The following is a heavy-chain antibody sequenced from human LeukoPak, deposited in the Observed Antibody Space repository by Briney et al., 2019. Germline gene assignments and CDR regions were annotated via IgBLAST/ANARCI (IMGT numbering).Heavy chain of an antibody. CDR3: ARDVSSGAPGDY. CDR2: IYSGGST. J-gene: IGHJ4*02. CDR1: GFTVSSNY. V-gene: IGHV3-66*01. D-gene: IGHD6-19*01. Sequence: PGGSLRLSCAASGFTVSSNYMSWVRQAPGKGLEWVSVIYSGGSTYYADSVKGRFTISRDSSKNTLYLQMNSLRAEDTAVYYCARDVSSGAPGDYWGQGTLVTVSS.